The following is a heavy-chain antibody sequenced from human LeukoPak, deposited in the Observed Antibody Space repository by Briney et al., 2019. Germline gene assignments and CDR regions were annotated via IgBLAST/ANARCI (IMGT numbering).Heavy chain of an antibody. V-gene: IGHV3-66*01. Sequence: GGSLRLSCTASGLSVSGNYWHWVRQAPGKALEWVSIIYRDGKTLYTKSVKGRFPFSRDKSKNTFYLQMNSLRAEDTAVYFCTYGDYPLTYWGQGTLVTVSS. J-gene: IGHJ4*02. CDR2: IYRDGKT. CDR3: TYGDYPLTY. D-gene: IGHD4-17*01. CDR1: GLSVSGNY.